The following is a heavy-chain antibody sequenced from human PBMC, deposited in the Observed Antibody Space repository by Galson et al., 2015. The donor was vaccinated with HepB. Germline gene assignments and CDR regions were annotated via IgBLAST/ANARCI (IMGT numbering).Heavy chain of an antibody. V-gene: IGHV1-2*06. CDR3: ARDRTGYCSGGSCYSAGRGVVGI. CDR1: GYTFTGYY. Sequence: SVKVSCKASGYTFTGYYMHWVRQAPGQGLEWMGRINPNSGGTNYAQKFQGRVTMTRDTSISTAYMELSRLRSDDTAVYYCARDRTGYCSGGSCYSAGRGVVGIWGQGTMVTVSS. J-gene: IGHJ3*02. CDR2: INPNSGGT. D-gene: IGHD2-15*01.